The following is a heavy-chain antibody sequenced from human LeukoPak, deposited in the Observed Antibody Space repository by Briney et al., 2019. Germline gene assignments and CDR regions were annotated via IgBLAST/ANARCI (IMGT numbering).Heavy chain of an antibody. CDR2: ISSSSPYI. D-gene: IGHD2-2*01. J-gene: IGHJ5*02. V-gene: IGHV3-21*01. CDR1: GLTFSSYS. Sequence: GGSLRLSCAASGLTFSSYSMNWVRQAPGKGLEWVSSISSSSPYIYYADSLRGRFTISRDNAKNSLYLQMNSLRAEDTAVYYCARGGVPAAMGWFDPWGQGTLVTVPS. CDR3: ARGGVPAAMGWFDP.